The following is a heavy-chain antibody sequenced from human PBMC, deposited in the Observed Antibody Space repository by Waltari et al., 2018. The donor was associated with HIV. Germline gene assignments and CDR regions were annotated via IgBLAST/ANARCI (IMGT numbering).Heavy chain of an antibody. CDR3: ASLAAAGYFDA. CDR1: GYTFTDHY. D-gene: IGHD6-13*01. V-gene: IGHV1-69-2*01. CDR2: IDPDEGET. Sequence: EVHLVQSGPEVMKPGATLKISCRVSGYTFTDHYIHWVQAAPGKGLAGMGLIDPDEGETENAEKFQGRLTITAATSLDTVYMELTSLRSDDAAVYYCASLAAAGYFDAWGQGTLLTVSS. J-gene: IGHJ4*02.